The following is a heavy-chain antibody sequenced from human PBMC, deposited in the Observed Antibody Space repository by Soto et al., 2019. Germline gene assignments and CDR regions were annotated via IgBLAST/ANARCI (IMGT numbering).Heavy chain of an antibody. D-gene: IGHD3-22*01. J-gene: IGHJ6*02. CDR2: ISYDGSNK. Sequence: VGSLRLCCAASGFTFSSYGMHLVRQAPGKGLECVAVISYDGSNKYYADSVKGRFTISRDNSKNTLYLQMNSLRAEDTAVYYCAKMTGTYYYDSSGYYPKLYYYYYYGMDVWGQGATVTVSS. CDR1: GFTFSSYG. V-gene: IGHV3-30*18. CDR3: AKMTGTYYYDSSGYYPKLYYYYYYGMDV.